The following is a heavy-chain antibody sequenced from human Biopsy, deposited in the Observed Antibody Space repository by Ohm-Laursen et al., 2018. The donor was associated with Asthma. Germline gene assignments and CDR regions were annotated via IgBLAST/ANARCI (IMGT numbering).Heavy chain of an antibody. CDR3: ARAVDYSHYYGIDV. V-gene: IGHV1-18*01. Sequence: NVSCKTSGYTFNSAGITWVRQAPGQGLEWMGWISVYNGNTKVAQKLQDRVTMITDTSTSTAYMELRSLRSDDTAVYFCARAVDYSHYYGIDVWGQGTTVTVS. CDR1: GYTFNSAG. CDR2: ISVYNGNT. J-gene: IGHJ6*02. D-gene: IGHD3-10*01.